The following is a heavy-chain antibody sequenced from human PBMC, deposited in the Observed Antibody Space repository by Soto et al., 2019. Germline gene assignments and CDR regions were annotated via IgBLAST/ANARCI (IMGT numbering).Heavy chain of an antibody. CDR1: GFSLDTHGVR. CDR2: IYWDDDK. Sequence: QITLKESGPTLVKPTQTLTLTCTFSGFSLDTHGVRVGWIRQPPGKALEWLAFIYWDDDKRYRSSLQSRLTITKDTSRNLVVLTLTNVDPVDTATYDGAHYPRRTDALDIWGQGTMVTVSS. J-gene: IGHJ3*02. V-gene: IGHV2-5*02. CDR3: AHYPRRTDALDI.